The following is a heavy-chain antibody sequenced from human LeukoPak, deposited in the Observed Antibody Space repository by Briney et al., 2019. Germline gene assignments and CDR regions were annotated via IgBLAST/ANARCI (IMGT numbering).Heavy chain of an antibody. CDR1: GGSISSSSYY. CDR3: AREGGSYDFWSGSEFYNWFDP. V-gene: IGHV4-61*01. CDR2: IYYSGST. Sequence: SETLSLTCTVSGGSISSSSYYWGWIRQPPGTGLEWIGYIYYSGSTNYNPSLKSRVTISVDTSKNQFSLKLSSVTAADTAVYYCAREGGSYDFWSGSEFYNWFDPWGQGTLVTVSS. D-gene: IGHD3-3*01. J-gene: IGHJ5*02.